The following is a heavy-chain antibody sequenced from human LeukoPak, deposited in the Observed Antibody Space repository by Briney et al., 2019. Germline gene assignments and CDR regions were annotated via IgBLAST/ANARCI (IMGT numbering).Heavy chain of an antibody. CDR3: ARGLDRRGYDAFDI. Sequence: PGGSLRLSCAASGFTVSSNYMSWVRQAPGKGLEWVAVISYDGSNKYYADSVKGRFTISRDNSKNTLYLQMNSLRAEDTAVYYCARGLDRRGYDAFDIWGQGTMVTVSS. CDR1: GFTVSSNY. CDR2: ISYDGSNK. J-gene: IGHJ3*02. D-gene: IGHD5-12*01. V-gene: IGHV3-30-3*01.